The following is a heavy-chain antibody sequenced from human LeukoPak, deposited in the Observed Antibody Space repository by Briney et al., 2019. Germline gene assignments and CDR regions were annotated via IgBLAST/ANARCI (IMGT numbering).Heavy chain of an antibody. Sequence: GGSLRLSCTASGYTFGDYAMSWVRQAPGKGLEWVGFIRSKAYGGTTEYAASVKGRFTISRDGSKSIAYLQMNSLKTDDTAVYYCTRGNWNYGNAFDIWGQGTMVTVSS. J-gene: IGHJ3*02. CDR3: TRGNWNYGNAFDI. CDR2: IRSKAYGGTT. D-gene: IGHD1-7*01. CDR1: GYTFGDYA. V-gene: IGHV3-49*04.